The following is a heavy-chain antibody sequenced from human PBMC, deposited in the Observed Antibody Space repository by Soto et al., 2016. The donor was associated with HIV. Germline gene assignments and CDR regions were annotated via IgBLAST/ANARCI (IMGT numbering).Heavy chain of an antibody. Sequence: EVQLVESGGGLVKPGGSLRLSCAASGFTFSSYSMNWVRQALGKGLEWVSSISSSSSYIYYADSVKGRFTISRDNAKNSLYLQMNSLRAEDTAVYYCASLLYSSSWLPGDYWGQGTLVTVSS. D-gene: IGHD6-13*01. V-gene: IGHV3-21*01. CDR3: ASLLYSSSWLPGDY. CDR1: GFTFSSYS. J-gene: IGHJ4*02. CDR2: ISSSSSYI.